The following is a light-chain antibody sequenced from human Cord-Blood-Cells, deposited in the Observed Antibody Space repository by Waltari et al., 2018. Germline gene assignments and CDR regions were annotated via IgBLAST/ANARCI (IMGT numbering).Light chain of an antibody. J-gene: IGLJ1*01. V-gene: IGLV2-14*01. CDR3: SSYTSSSTLV. Sequence: QSALTQPASVSGSPGQSITISCTGTSSDVGGYNYASWYQQHPGKAPKPMIYDVSNRPSGVSNRFSGSKSGNTASLTISGLQAEDEADYYCSSYTSSSTLVFGTGTKVTVL. CDR1: SSDVGGYNY. CDR2: DVS.